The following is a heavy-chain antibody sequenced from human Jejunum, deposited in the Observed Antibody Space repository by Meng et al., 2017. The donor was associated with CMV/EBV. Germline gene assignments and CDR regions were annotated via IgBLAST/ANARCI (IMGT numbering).Heavy chain of an antibody. CDR3: ARLSSYSSAYGY. Sequence: SCKASGYAVRTYDINWVRQAPGQGLEWMGWVSPNSDNAGYAQRFQGRVTFSRNSAISTAYMEVSSLTYEDTAVYYCARLSSYSSAYGYWGQGTLVTVSS. J-gene: IGHJ4*02. CDR1: GYAVRTYD. D-gene: IGHD5-18*01. CDR2: VSPNSDNA. V-gene: IGHV1-8*03.